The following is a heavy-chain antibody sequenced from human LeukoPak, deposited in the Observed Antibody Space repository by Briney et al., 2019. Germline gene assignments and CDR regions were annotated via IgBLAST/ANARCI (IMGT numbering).Heavy chain of an antibody. Sequence: SDTLSLTRTVSAASISSSSHHWGWIRQSPGKGLEWIGSVYYGRTTYYSPSLDSRVTISLDTSANQFSLQLNSVTAADTAVYYCVRHDGRGGASMGAFDSWGQGSLVTVSS. V-gene: IGHV4-39*01. CDR3: VRHDGRGGASMGAFDS. J-gene: IGHJ5*01. CDR2: VYYGRTT. D-gene: IGHD4/OR15-4a*01. CDR1: AASISSSSHH.